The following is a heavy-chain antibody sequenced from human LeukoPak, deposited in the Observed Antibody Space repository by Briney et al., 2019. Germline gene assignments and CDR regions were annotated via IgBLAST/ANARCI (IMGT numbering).Heavy chain of an antibody. V-gene: IGHV3-7*01. D-gene: IGHD4-17*01. CDR1: GFTFGSYW. J-gene: IGHJ4*02. Sequence: GGSLTLSCTASGFTFGSYWMSWVRQAPGKGLEWVANIKQDGSQRYYVDSVKGRFTIFRTYAKNSLYLQMIRLRVEDTALYYCARDRTVTTFDSWGQGTLVTVSS. CDR3: ARDRTVTTFDS. CDR2: IKQDGSQR.